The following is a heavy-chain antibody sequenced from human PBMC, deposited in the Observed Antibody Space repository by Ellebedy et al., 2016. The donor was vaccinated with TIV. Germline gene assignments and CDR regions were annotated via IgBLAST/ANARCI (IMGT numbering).Heavy chain of an antibody. J-gene: IGHJ6*02. CDR2: ISGSGNSL. D-gene: IGHD3-10*01. Sequence: PGGSLRLSCAASGYTSGVTFSTYGMNWVRQAPGKGLEWVASISGSGNSLYYVDSVKSRFTISRENSKSILYLQMNSLRAEDTAVNYCGKGRGGRYYGMDVWGHGTTVTVS. V-gene: IGHV3-23*01. CDR3: GKGRGGRYYGMDV. CDR1: GYTSGVTFSTYG.